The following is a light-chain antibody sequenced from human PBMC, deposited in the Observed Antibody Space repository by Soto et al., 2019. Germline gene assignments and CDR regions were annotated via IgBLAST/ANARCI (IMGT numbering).Light chain of an antibody. CDR1: PSFCSY. J-gene: IGKJ1*01. Sequence: EILFATSPGTLSLSPGARATPSRRARPSFCSYLAWYQQKPGQAPRLLIYAASTRATGIPDRFSGSGSGTDFTFTISRLEPGDFAVYYCQQYGSSPWTFGQGTKVDIK. V-gene: IGKV3-20*01. CDR2: AAS. CDR3: QQYGSSPWT.